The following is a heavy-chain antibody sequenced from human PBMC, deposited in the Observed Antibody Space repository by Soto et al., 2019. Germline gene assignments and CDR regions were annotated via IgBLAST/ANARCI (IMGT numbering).Heavy chain of an antibody. V-gene: IGHV3-7*01. J-gene: IGHJ6*03. CDR2: IKQDGSDK. CDR1: GFTLSGYW. Sequence: GGSLRFSCVASGFTLSGYWMTWVRQAPGKGLEWLANIKQDGSDKYYVGSVKGRFTISRDNTKNSLYLQMNSLRDEDTALYYCARVDVLRSGENYYYYMDVWGKGTTVTVSS. CDR3: ARVDVLRSGENYYYYMDV. D-gene: IGHD3-10*01.